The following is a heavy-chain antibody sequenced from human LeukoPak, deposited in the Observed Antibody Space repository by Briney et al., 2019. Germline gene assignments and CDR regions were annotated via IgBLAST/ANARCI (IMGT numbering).Heavy chain of an antibody. V-gene: IGHV3-23*01. J-gene: IGHJ3*01. CDR3: ATRYCSGTSCFRGAFDV. D-gene: IGHD2-2*01. CDR2: ISGSGGST. CDR1: GFTFSSYA. Sequence: PGGSLRLSCAASGFTFSSYAMSWVRQAPGKGLEWVSGISGSGGSTYYADSVKGRFTISRDNSKNTLYLQMNSLRAEDTAVYYCATRYCSGTSCFRGAFDVWGQGTMVTVSS.